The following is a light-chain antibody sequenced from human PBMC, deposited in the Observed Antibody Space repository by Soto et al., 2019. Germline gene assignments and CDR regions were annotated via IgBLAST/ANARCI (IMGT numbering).Light chain of an antibody. CDR2: EVS. CDR1: SSDVGGYNY. V-gene: IGLV2-14*01. J-gene: IGLJ1*01. CDR3: SSYTSSFYV. Sequence: QSALTQPASVSGSPGQSITISCTGTSSDVGGYNYVSWYQQHPGKAPKLMIYEVSNRPSGVSNRFSGSKSGNTASLTISGLQAEDEGDYYCSSYTSSFYVFGTGTKVTVL.